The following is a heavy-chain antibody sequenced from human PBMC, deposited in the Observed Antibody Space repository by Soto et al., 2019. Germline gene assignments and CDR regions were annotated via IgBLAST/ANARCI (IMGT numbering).Heavy chain of an antibody. CDR2: IYYIGRT. CDR1: GGSISSDDYY. Sequence: PSETLSLTCTVSGGSISSDDYYWSWIRQPPGEGLEWIGYIYYIGRTHYNPSLKSRVSISVDTSKNQFSLKLSSVTAADTAVYYCARGGYDSSGYCPMADWGQGTLVTVSS. CDR3: ARGGYDSSGYCPMAD. J-gene: IGHJ4*02. V-gene: IGHV4-30-4*01. D-gene: IGHD3-22*01.